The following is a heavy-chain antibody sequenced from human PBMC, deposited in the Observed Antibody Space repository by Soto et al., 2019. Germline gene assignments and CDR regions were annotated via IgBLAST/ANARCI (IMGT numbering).Heavy chain of an antibody. CDR3: ARKGAAASYSHYYMDV. Sequence: EPLSVPWTVADGSSSPYGGXRILQPPRKGLEWIGYIYYSGNTNYNPSIESRATISVDTSRNQFSLKLTSVTAADTAVYYCARKGAAASYSHYYMDVWGRGTTVTVSS. CDR2: IYYSGNT. J-gene: IGHJ6*03. CDR1: DGSSSPYG. D-gene: IGHD6-13*01. V-gene: IGHV4-59*01.